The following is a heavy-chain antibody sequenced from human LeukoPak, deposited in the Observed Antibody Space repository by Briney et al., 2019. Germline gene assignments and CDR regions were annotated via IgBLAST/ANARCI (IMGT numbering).Heavy chain of an antibody. Sequence: GASVKVSCKASGYTFTGYYMHWVRQAPGQGLEWMGWINPNSGGTNYAQKFQGRVTMTRDTSISTAYMELSRLRSDDTAVYYCARGEEHYYDSSGYFVGGPWGQGTLVTVYS. CDR3: ARGEEHYYDSSGYFVGGP. J-gene: IGHJ5*02. D-gene: IGHD3-22*01. CDR1: GYTFTGYY. CDR2: INPNSGGT. V-gene: IGHV1-2*02.